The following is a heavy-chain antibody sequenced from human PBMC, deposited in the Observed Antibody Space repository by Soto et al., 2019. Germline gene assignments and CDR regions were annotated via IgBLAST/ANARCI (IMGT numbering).Heavy chain of an antibody. CDR2: ISWNSADI. D-gene: IGHD6-19*01. V-gene: IGHV3-9*01. Sequence: SLRLSCTASVFTFDNYAMNWFRQAPGKGPEWVSGISWNSADIAYGDSVKGRFAISRDNAKNSLHLQINSLRVEDTALYYCVKGVGVAVSGRWDYWGQGALVTVSS. CDR3: VKGVGVAVSGRWDY. CDR1: VFTFDNYA. J-gene: IGHJ4*02.